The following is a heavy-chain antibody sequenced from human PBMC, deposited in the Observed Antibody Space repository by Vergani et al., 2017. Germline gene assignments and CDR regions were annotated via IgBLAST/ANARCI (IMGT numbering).Heavy chain of an antibody. Sequence: EVQLVESGGGLVKPGGSLRLSCAASGFTFSNAWMSWVRQAPGKALEWVGRIKSKTDGGTTDYAAPVKGRFTISRDDSKNTLYLQMNSLKTEDTAVYYCTTLKYYDILTGYYYYGMDVWGQGTTVTVSS. J-gene: IGHJ6*02. CDR1: GFTFSNAW. D-gene: IGHD3-9*01. V-gene: IGHV3-15*01. CDR3: TTLKYYDILTGYYYYGMDV. CDR2: IKSKTDGGTT.